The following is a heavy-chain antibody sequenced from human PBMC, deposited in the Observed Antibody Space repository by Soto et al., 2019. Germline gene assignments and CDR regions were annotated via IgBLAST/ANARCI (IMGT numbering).Heavy chain of an antibody. V-gene: IGHV3-7*05. CDR3: ARDKNVYDFFGADDAFDI. CDR1: GFTFRSYW. Sequence: EVQLVESGGGLVQPGGSLRLSCAASGFTFRSYWMSWVRQAPGKGLEWVASIKQDGSDKYYVESVKGRFTISRDNAENSVDLLMNTLRAEDTAVYYCARDKNVYDFFGADDAFDIWGQGTMVTGSS. D-gene: IGHD3-3*01. CDR2: IKQDGSDK. J-gene: IGHJ3*02.